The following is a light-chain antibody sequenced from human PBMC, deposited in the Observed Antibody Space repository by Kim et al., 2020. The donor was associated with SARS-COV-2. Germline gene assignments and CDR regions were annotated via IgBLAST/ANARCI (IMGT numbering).Light chain of an antibody. J-gene: IGKJ2*01. CDR2: EAS. V-gene: IGKV3-20*01. CDR1: QSVDATP. CDR3: QHFGRSSYMYT. Sequence: PGEGDTRPCRASQSVDATPLSWVQMRTGQAPRLLIYEASSRASGIPDRFSGSGSGTDFTLTINRLEPGDFAVYYCQHFGRSSYMYTFGQGTKLEI.